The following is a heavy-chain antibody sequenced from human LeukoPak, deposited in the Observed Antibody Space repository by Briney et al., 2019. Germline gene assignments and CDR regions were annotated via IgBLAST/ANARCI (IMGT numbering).Heavy chain of an antibody. CDR1: GFTFSNYG. CDR3: ARDYGDRCFDY. Sequence: GGSLRLSCAASGFTFSNYGMNWVRQAPGKGLEWVSSIRSGSRYIYYADSVKGRFTISRDDAENSLYLQMNSLRAEDTAVYYCARDYGDRCFDYWGQGTLVAVSS. J-gene: IGHJ4*02. V-gene: IGHV3-21*01. D-gene: IGHD4-17*01. CDR2: IRSGSRYI.